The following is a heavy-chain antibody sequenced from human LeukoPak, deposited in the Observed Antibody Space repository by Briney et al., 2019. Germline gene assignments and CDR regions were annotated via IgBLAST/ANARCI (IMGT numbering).Heavy chain of an antibody. Sequence: GASVKVPCKASGYIFTNYDINWVRQATGQGLEWMGWVNPNSGITGYAQKFQGRVTMTRNTSISTAYMELSGLRSDDTAVYYCASSHYSSTWYVYDYWGQGTLVTVSS. CDR2: VNPNSGIT. V-gene: IGHV1-8*01. J-gene: IGHJ4*02. CDR1: GYIFTNYD. D-gene: IGHD2-2*01. CDR3: ASSHYSSTWYVYDY.